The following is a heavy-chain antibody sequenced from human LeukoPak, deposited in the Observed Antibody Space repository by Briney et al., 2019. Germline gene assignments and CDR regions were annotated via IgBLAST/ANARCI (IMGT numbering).Heavy chain of an antibody. Sequence: SETLSLTCTVSGGSISSHYWSWIRQHPGKGLEWIGYIYYSGSTYYNPSLKSRVTISVDTSKNQFSLKLSSVTAADTAVYYCARELYDSSGYYYRDWFDPWGQGTLVTVSS. CDR2: IYYSGST. D-gene: IGHD3-22*01. V-gene: IGHV4-59*06. J-gene: IGHJ5*02. CDR1: GGSISSHY. CDR3: ARELYDSSGYYYRDWFDP.